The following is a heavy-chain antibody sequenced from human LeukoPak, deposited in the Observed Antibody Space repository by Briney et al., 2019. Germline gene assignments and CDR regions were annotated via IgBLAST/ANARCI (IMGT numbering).Heavy chain of an antibody. Sequence: ASVKVSCKASGYTFTGYYMHWVRQAPGQELEWMGWINPNSGGTNYAQKLQGRVTMTRDTSISTAYMEVSSLRSDDTAVYYCARERSGANSYGYWEYWGQGTLVTVSS. CDR3: ARERSGANSYGYWEY. V-gene: IGHV1-2*02. CDR2: INPNSGGT. CDR1: GYTFTGYY. J-gene: IGHJ4*02. D-gene: IGHD5-18*01.